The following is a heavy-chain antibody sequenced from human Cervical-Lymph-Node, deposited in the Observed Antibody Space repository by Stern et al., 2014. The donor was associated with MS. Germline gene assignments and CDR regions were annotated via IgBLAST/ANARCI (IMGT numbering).Heavy chain of an antibody. Sequence: EMQLVESGAEVKKPGESLKISCKGSGYNFPNYWIGWVRQMPGKGLEWMGIIYPADSDTTYSPSFQGQVTLSVDKSITTAYLEWSSLKASDTAMYFCARREGYYYGMDVWGQGTTVTVSS. CDR3: ARREGYYYGMDV. V-gene: IGHV5-51*01. CDR1: GYNFPNYW. CDR2: IYPADSDT. J-gene: IGHJ6*02. D-gene: IGHD6-13*01.